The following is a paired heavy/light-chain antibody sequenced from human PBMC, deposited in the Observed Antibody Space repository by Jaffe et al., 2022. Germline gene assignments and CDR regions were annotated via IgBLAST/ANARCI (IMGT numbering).Heavy chain of an antibody. CDR2: ISWDGGST. D-gene: IGHD3-10*01. J-gene: IGHJ6*03. V-gene: IGHV3-43D*04. Sequence: EVQLVESGGVVVQPGGSLRLSCAASGFTFDDYAMHWVRQAPGKGLEWVSLISWDGGSTYYADSVKGRFTISRDNSKNSLYLQMNSLRAEDTALYYCAKDIASGVRGVVYYMDVWGKGTTVTVSS. CDR1: GFTFDDYA. CDR3: AKDIASGVRGVVYYMDV.
Light chain of an antibody. Sequence: NFMLTQPHSVSESPGKTVTISCTRSSGSIASNYVQWYQQRPGSSPTTVIYEDNQRPSGVPDRFSGSIDSSSNSASLTISGLKTEDEADYYCQSYDSSTVVFGGGTKLTVL. CDR1: SGSIASNY. CDR3: QSYDSSTVV. J-gene: IGLJ2*01. V-gene: IGLV6-57*01. CDR2: EDN.